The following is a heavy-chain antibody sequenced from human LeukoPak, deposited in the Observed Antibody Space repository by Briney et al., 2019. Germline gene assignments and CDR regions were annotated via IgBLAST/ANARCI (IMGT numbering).Heavy chain of an antibody. CDR2: IGAYNGNA. D-gene: IGHD3-22*01. Sequence: ASVKVSCKASGYTFTGYYMHWVRQAPGQGLEWMGWIGAYNGNANYALKLQGRVTMTTDTSTSTAYMDMRSLRSDDTAVYYCVRDRGNPLYYYDSSGSSFDYWGQGTLVTVSS. J-gene: IGHJ4*02. CDR1: GYTFTGYY. V-gene: IGHV1-18*04. CDR3: VRDRGNPLYYYDSSGSSFDY.